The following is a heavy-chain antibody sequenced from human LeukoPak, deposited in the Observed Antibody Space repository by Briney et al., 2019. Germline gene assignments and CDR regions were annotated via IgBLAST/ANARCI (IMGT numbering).Heavy chain of an antibody. CDR1: GGTFSRYA. CDR2: VTPMFGTA. J-gene: IGHJ4*02. V-gene: IGHV1-69*13. D-gene: IGHD3-22*01. Sequence: SVKVSCKASGGTFSRYAISWVRQAPGQGLERMGGVTPMFGTANYAQKFQGRVTITADESTRTAYMELRSLKSEDTAVYYCARDAAIHDSHAYYYLWWGQGTLVTVSS. CDR3: ARDAAIHDSHAYYYLW.